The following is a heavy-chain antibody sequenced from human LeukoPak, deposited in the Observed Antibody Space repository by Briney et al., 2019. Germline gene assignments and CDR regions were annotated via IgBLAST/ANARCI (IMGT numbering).Heavy chain of an antibody. Sequence: PSETLSLTCTVSGDSISSYYWSWIRQPPGKGLEWIGYIYYSGSTNYNPSIKSRVTISVDTSKTQFSLKLSSVTAADTAVYYCARSSSWQNYYFDYWGQGTLVTVSS. CDR2: IYYSGST. V-gene: IGHV4-59*01. CDR3: ARSSSWQNYYFDY. J-gene: IGHJ4*02. D-gene: IGHD6-13*01. CDR1: GDSISSYY.